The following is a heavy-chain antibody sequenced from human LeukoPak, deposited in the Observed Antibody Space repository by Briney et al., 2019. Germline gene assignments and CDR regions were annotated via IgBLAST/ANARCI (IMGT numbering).Heavy chain of an antibody. D-gene: IGHD6-19*01. Sequence: ASVKVSCKASGYTFTNYGITWVRQAPGQGLEWMGWINTYNGNTNYAQRLQGRVTMTTDTSTSTAYMELRGLRSDDTAIYYCARNSHGYGSGWQQFNFDYWGQGALVTVS. V-gene: IGHV1-18*01. J-gene: IGHJ4*02. CDR2: INTYNGNT. CDR3: ARNSHGYGSGWQQFNFDY. CDR1: GYTFTNYG.